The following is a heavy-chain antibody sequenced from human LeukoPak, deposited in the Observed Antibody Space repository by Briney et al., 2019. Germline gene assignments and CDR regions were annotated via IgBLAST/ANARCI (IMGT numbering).Heavy chain of an antibody. D-gene: IGHD2-15*01. CDR2: INPNSGGT. CDR3: ARHCSGGSCPIVH. CDR1: GYTFTDYY. V-gene: IGHV1-2*02. J-gene: IGHJ4*02. Sequence: ASVKVSCKASGYTFTDYYMHWVRQAPGQGLEWMGWINPNSGGTNYAQKFQGRVTMTRDTSISTAYMELSRLRSDDTAVYYCARHCSGGSCPIVHWGQGTLVTVSS.